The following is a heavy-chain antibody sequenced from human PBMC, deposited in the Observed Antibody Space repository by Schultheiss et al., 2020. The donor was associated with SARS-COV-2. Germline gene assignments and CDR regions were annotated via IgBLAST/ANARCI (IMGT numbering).Heavy chain of an antibody. CDR2: ISGSGGST. CDR1: GFTFSSYA. CDR3: ARDTTGGALGGMDV. J-gene: IGHJ6*02. Sequence: GESLKISCAASGFTFSSYAMSWVRQAPGKGLEWVSAISGSGGSTYYADSVKGRFTISRDNSKNTLYLQMNSLRAEDTAVYYCARDTTGGALGGMDVWGQGTTVTVSS. V-gene: IGHV3-23*01. D-gene: IGHD1-14*01.